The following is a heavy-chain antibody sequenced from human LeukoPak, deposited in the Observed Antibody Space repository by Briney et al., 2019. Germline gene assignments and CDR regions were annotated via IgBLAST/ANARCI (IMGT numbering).Heavy chain of an antibody. CDR2: IKQDASET. CDR1: GFIIFKSW. V-gene: IGHV3-7*03. J-gene: IGHJ3*02. D-gene: IGHD3-22*01. Sequence: PGGSLRLSCAASGFIIFKSWMTWVRQAPGKGLEWVAIIKQDASETYYGDSVKGRFTISRDNAKNSIYLHMRSLRVEDTAVYYCARVAGEASGYHPFDIWGQGTMVTASS. CDR3: ARVAGEASGYHPFDI.